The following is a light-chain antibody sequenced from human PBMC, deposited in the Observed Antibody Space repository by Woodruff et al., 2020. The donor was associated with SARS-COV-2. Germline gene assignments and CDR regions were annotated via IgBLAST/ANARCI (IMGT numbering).Light chain of an antibody. Sequence: SDVGSYNLVSWYQQHPGKAPKLMIYDVSKRPSGVPDRFSGSKSGNTASLTISGLQAEDEADCYCCSYADYNTVVFGGGTKLTVL. CDR3: CSYADYNTVV. CDR1: SDVGSYNL. J-gene: IGLJ2*01. CDR2: DVS. V-gene: IGLV2-11*01.